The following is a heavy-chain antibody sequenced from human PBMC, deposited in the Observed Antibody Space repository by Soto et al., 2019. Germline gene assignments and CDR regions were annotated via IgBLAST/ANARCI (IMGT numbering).Heavy chain of an antibody. J-gene: IGHJ6*02. CDR2: IYYSGST. CDR3: ASRQQYYDDYGMDV. CDR1: GVSISSTSYN. D-gene: IGHD6-13*01. Sequence: SETLSLTCNVSGVSISSTSYNWGWIRQPPGKGLEWIGSIYYSGSTYYNPSLKSRVTISVDTSKNQFSLKLSSVTAADTAVYYCASRQQYYDDYGMDVWGQGTTVTV. V-gene: IGHV4-39*01.